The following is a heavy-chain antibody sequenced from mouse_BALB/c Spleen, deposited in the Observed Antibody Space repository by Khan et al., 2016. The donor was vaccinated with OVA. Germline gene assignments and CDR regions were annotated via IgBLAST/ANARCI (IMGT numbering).Heavy chain of an antibody. CDR2: IFPGTGTT. J-gene: IGHJ3*01. Sequence: VQLQESGAELVKPGASVKLSCKTSGYTFTSYWIQWVKQRPGQGLGWIGQIFPGTGTTYYNENFKGKATLTVDTSSNTAYMQFSSLTSEDSAVYFCARGYFGNYEFDYWGQGTLVTVSP. CDR1: GYTFTSYW. CDR3: ARGYFGNYEFDY. D-gene: IGHD2-1*01. V-gene: IGHV1S132*01.